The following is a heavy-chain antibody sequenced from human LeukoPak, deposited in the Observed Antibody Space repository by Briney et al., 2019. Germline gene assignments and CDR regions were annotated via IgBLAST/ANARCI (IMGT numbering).Heavy chain of an antibody. CDR3: ARDLGPHYYDSSGQGFDP. Sequence: PSETLSLTCTVSGGSISGYYWSWIRQPPGKGLEWIGYIYYSGSTNYNPSLKSRVTISVDTSKNQFSLKLSSVTAADTAVYYCARDLGPHYYDSSGQGFDPWGQGTLVTVSS. V-gene: IGHV4-59*01. D-gene: IGHD3-22*01. J-gene: IGHJ5*02. CDR2: IYYSGST. CDR1: GGSISGYY.